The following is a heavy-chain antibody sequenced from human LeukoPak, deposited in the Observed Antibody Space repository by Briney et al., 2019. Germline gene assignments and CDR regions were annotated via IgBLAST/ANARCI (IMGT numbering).Heavy chain of an antibody. V-gene: IGHV4-30-4*01. CDR3: ARGYCSGGSCYSSSEPHFDY. Sequence: MSSETLSLTCTVSGGSISSGDYYWSWIRQPPGKGLEWIGYIYYSGSTYYNPSLKSRVTISVDTSKNQFSLKLSSVTAADTAVYYCARGYCSGGSCYSSSEPHFDYWGQGTLVTVSS. J-gene: IGHJ4*02. CDR2: IYYSGST. D-gene: IGHD2-15*01. CDR1: GGSISSGDYY.